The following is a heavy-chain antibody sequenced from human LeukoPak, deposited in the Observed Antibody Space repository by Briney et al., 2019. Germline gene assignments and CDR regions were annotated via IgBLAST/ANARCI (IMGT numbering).Heavy chain of an antibody. D-gene: IGHD6-13*01. J-gene: IGHJ4*02. CDR3: ARDPQPYSSSWAFDY. V-gene: IGHV1-2*02. CDR1: GYTFTGYY. CDR2: INPNSGGT. Sequence: GASVKVSCKASGYTFTGYYMHWVRQAPGQGLEWMGWINPNSGGTDYAQKFQGRVAMTRDTSISTAYMELSSLRSDDTAVYYCARDPQPYSSSWAFDYWGQGTLVTVSS.